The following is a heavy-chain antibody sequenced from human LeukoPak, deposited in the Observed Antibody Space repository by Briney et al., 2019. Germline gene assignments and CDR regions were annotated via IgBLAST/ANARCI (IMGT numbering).Heavy chain of an antibody. Sequence: SETLSLTCVVSGGSFRNYYWSWILQAPGKGLECIGGMNDSGRTYYNTSLKSRVTISVDTSKTQFSLKLTSVTAADTAVYYCARDKFCSDTGSCNIGLFDFWGQGALVTVSS. J-gene: IGHJ4*02. D-gene: IGHD2-15*01. V-gene: IGHV4-34*01. CDR3: ARDKFCSDTGSCNIGLFDF. CDR1: GGSFRNYY. CDR2: MNDSGRT.